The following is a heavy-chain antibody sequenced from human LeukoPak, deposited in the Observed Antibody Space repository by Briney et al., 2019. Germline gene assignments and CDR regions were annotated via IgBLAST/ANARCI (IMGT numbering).Heavy chain of an antibody. D-gene: IGHD3-10*01. CDR1: GFTFSSYW. CDR2: INHNGNVN. V-gene: IGHV3-7*03. CDR3: ARVSLVRGLFIFDY. J-gene: IGHJ4*02. Sequence: GGSLRLSCAASGFTFSSYWMNWARQAPGKGLEWVASINHNGNVNYYVDSVKGRFTISRDNAKNSLYLQMSNLRAEDTAVYYCARVSLVRGLFIFDYWGQGTLVTVSS.